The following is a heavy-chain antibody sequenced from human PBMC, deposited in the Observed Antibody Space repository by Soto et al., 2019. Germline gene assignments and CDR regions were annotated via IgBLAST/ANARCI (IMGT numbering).Heavy chain of an antibody. D-gene: IGHD4-17*01. Sequence: QLQLQESGPGLVKPSETLSLTCTVSGGSISRSSYYWGWIRQPPGKGLEWIGSIYYSGSNYYNPSLKSRLTISVDTSKNQFSLKLSSVTAADTAIYYCARHGHGDPLSGEDSWGQGTLVTVSS. CDR1: GGSISRSSYY. CDR2: IYYSGSN. J-gene: IGHJ4*02. V-gene: IGHV4-39*01. CDR3: ARHGHGDPLSGEDS.